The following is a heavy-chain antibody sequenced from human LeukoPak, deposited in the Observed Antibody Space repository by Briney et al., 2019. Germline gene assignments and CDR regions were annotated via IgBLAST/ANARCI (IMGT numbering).Heavy chain of an antibody. CDR2: ISSSSSTI. D-gene: IGHD1-26*01. Sequence: GGSLRLSCAASGFTFSSYGMTWVRQAPGKGLEWVSYISSSSSTIYYADSVKGRFTISRDNSKNTLYLQMNSLRAEDTAVYYCARDVGSSPPAEYFQHWGQGTLVTVSS. CDR1: GFTFSSYG. J-gene: IGHJ1*01. CDR3: ARDVGSSPPAEYFQH. V-gene: IGHV3-48*01.